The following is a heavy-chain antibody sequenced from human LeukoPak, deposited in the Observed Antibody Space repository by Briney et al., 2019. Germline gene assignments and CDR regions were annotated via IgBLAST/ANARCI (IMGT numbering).Heavy chain of an antibody. CDR1: GGSISSGGYY. CDR2: IYYSGST. CDR3: ARASNSWSFDY. J-gene: IGHJ4*02. D-gene: IGHD6-13*01. V-gene: IGHV4-31*03. Sequence: SETLSLTCTVSGGSISSGGYYWSWIRQHPGKGLEWIGYIYYSGSTYYNPSLKSRITISVDTSKNQFSLKVSSVTAADTAVYYCARASNSWSFDYWGQGTLVTVSS.